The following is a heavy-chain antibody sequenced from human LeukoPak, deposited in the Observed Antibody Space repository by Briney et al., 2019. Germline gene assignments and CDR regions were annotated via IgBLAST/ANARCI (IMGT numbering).Heavy chain of an antibody. J-gene: IGHJ4*02. D-gene: IGHD2-15*01. Sequence: PSETLSLTCTVSSGSLSSYYWSWIRQPPGKGLEWIGYIYYSGSTKYNPSLMSRVTISGDTSKNQCSLKLSSVTAADTAVYYCATATLYCSGGSCYPNYFDYWGQGTLVTVSS. CDR3: ATATLYCSGGSCYPNYFDY. CDR1: SGSLSSYY. V-gene: IGHV4-59*01. CDR2: IYYSGST.